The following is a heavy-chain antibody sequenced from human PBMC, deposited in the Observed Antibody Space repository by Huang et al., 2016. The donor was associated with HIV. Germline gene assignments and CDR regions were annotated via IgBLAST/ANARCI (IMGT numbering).Heavy chain of an antibody. D-gene: IGHD5-18*01. CDR1: GGTVSSFS. CDR2: IIPLQDTT. Sequence: QVQLVQSGAEMKKSGSSVKVSCKASGGTVSSFSFTGVRQAPGHVLEWMGGIIPLQDTTDLVQKFRGRVTLTADESTNTAFMGLSGLTSQDTAVYYCARGVGNSNRGFDIWGQGTLVTVS. J-gene: IGHJ4*02. V-gene: IGHV1-69*13. CDR3: ARGVGNSNRGFDI.